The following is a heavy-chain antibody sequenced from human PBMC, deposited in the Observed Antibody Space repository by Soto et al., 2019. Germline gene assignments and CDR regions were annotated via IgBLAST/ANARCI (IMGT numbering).Heavy chain of an antibody. Sequence: PGGSLRLSCAASGFTFSNAWMNWVRQAPGKGLEWVGRIKSKTDGGTTEYAAPVKGRFTMSRDDSKNTLYLQMNSLKSDDTAVYYCTTDLGGSRRGHRFDPWGQGALVTVSS. V-gene: IGHV3-15*07. D-gene: IGHD3-10*01. CDR2: IKSKTDGGTT. CDR3: TTDLGGSRRGHRFDP. J-gene: IGHJ5*02. CDR1: GFTFSNAW.